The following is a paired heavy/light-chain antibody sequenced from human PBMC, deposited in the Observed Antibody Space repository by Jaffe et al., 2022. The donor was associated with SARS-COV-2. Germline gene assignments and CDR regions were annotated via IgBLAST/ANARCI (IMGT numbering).Light chain of an antibody. CDR3: QVWDATSDGQV. J-gene: IGLJ3*02. V-gene: IGLV3-21*04. Sequence: SYVLTQPPSVSVAPGKTANITCGGNNIGAKGVHWYQQMPGQAPILVIYYDSDRPSGIPERFSGSSSGNTATLTINRVDAGDEADYYCQVWDATSDGQVFGGGTKLTVL. CDR1: NIGAKG. CDR2: YDS.
Heavy chain of an antibody. V-gene: IGHV4-61*02. D-gene: IGHD3-3*01. CDR1: GGSIDSGSHY. Sequence: QVRLQESGPGLVKPSQTLFLTCTVSGGSIDSGSHYWTWIRQPAGKGPEWIGRVYNSGSTKYNPSLRSRVTISVDTSKNQFSLRLTSVTAADTAVYYCARDLYDFRKGYYTKAFDIWGQGTMVTVSS. CDR2: VYNSGST. J-gene: IGHJ3*02. CDR3: ARDLYDFRKGYYTKAFDI.